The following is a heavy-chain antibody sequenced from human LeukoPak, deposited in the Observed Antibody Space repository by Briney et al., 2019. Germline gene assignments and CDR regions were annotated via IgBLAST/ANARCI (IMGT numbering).Heavy chain of an antibody. CDR2: INSDGSST. CDR1: GFTFSIYW. Sequence: GGSLRLSCAASGFTFSIYWMHWVRQAPGKGLVWVSRINSDGSSTNYADSVKGRFTISRDNSQNTLFLQMNSLRAEDTAVYYCASWPGAWYGEDYWGQGTRVTVSS. J-gene: IGHJ4*02. CDR3: ASWPGAWYGEDY. D-gene: IGHD3-10*01. V-gene: IGHV3-74*01.